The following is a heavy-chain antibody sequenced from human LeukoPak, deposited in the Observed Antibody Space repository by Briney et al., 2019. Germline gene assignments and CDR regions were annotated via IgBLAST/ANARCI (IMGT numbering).Heavy chain of an antibody. J-gene: IGHJ5*02. CDR3: ARGHDDGSGYYYFDWFDP. Sequence: SETLSLTCAVYGGSFSGYYWSWTRQPPGKGLEWIGEINHSGSTNYNPSLKSRVTISVDTSKNQFSLKLSSVTAADTAVYYCARGHDDGSGYYYFDWFDPWGQGTLVTVSS. CDR2: INHSGST. D-gene: IGHD3-22*01. V-gene: IGHV4-34*01. CDR1: GGSFSGYY.